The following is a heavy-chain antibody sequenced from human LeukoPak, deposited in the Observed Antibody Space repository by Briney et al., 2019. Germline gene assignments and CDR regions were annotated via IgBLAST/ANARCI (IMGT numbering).Heavy chain of an antibody. V-gene: IGHV3-30*18. J-gene: IGHJ4*02. CDR1: GFTFSSYG. D-gene: IGHD4-17*01. Sequence: GRSLRLSCAASGFTFSSYGMHWVRQTPGKGLEWVGILSYDGTNTYYGESVKGRFTISRDNSQNTVYLQMNSLRAEDTAVYYCAKGGTSVTRYVDYWGQGTLVTVSP. CDR3: AKGGTSVTRYVDY. CDR2: LSYDGTNT.